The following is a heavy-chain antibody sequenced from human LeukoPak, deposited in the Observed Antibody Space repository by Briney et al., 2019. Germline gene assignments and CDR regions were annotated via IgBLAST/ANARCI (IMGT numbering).Heavy chain of an antibody. V-gene: IGHV3-9*01. CDR2: ISWNSGSI. CDR3: AKAGAVAGTGGAFDY. D-gene: IGHD6-19*01. J-gene: IGHJ4*02. CDR1: RETVYVYA. Sequence: PGRCQGVSYAASRETVYVYAMDGVWKTPGKGLEWVSGISWNSGSIGYADSVKGRFTISRDNATNSLYLQMNSLRAEDTALYSCAKAGAVAGTGGAFDYWGQGTLVTVSS.